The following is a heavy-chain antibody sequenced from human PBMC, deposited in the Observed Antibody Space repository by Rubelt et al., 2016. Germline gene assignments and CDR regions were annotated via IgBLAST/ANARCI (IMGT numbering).Heavy chain of an antibody. V-gene: IGHV4-38-2*02. CDR3: ARFKWLVYLDY. D-gene: IGHD6-19*01. CDR1: GYSISSGYY. Sequence: QVQLQESGPGLVKPSETLSLTCTVSGYSISSGYYWGWIRQPPGKGLEWIGYIYYSGSTYYNPSLKVRVTISVERANNRFSLRLSYGTAADTAVYYCARFKWLVYLDYWGQGTLVTVSS. CDR2: IYYSGST. J-gene: IGHJ4*02.